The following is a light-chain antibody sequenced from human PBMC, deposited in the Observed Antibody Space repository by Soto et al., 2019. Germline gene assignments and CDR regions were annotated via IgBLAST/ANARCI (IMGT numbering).Light chain of an antibody. J-gene: IGLJ1*01. CDR3: CSYAGSSTSYV. Sequence: QSVLTQPASVSGSPGQSITISCTGTSSDVGSYNLVSWYQQHPGKAPKLMIYEGSKRPSGVSNRFSGSKSGNTASLTISGLQAEDEADYYCCSYAGSSTSYVFGTGTKV. CDR2: EGS. CDR1: SSDVGSYNL. V-gene: IGLV2-23*01.